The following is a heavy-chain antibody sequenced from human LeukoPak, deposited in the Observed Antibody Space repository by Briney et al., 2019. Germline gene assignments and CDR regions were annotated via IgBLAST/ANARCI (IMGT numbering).Heavy chain of an antibody. Sequence: RGSLRLSCAVSGLAVSSNYMAWVRQAPGKGLEWVTVIYGAAETHYVDSVKGRFTISRDNSKNTVYLQMNSLRPEDTAVYYCARDGKPGEMATFDYWGQGTLVTVSS. CDR2: IYGAAET. CDR1: GLAVSSNY. CDR3: ARDGKPGEMATFDY. V-gene: IGHV3-66*02. D-gene: IGHD5-24*01. J-gene: IGHJ4*02.